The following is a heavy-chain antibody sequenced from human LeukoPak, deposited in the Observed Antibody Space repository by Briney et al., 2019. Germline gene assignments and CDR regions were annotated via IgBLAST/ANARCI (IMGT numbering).Heavy chain of an antibody. CDR3: ARDSAARPPFDP. CDR1: GFTFSSYC. J-gene: IGHJ5*02. D-gene: IGHD6-6*01. Sequence: GGSLRLSCAASGFTFSSYCMNWVRQAPGKGLEWVSSISSSSSYIYYPDSVKGRITISRDTAKNSLYLQMTSLRAEDTAVYYCARDSAARPPFDPWGQGTLVTVSS. V-gene: IGHV3-21*01. CDR2: ISSSSSYI.